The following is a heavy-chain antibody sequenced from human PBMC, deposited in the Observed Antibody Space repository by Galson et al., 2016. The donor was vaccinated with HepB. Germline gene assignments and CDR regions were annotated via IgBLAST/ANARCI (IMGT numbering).Heavy chain of an antibody. Sequence: PLRLSCAASGFTFSNHDMNWVRQAPGKGLEWVSNINYRADSTYYADSVKGRFTISRDNSKNTLYLQMNSLRAEDTAVYYCVKDPNWESGYWGQGTLVTVSS. V-gene: IGHV3-23*01. CDR3: VKDPNWESGY. CDR2: INYRADST. J-gene: IGHJ4*02. CDR1: GFTFSNHD. D-gene: IGHD1-26*01.